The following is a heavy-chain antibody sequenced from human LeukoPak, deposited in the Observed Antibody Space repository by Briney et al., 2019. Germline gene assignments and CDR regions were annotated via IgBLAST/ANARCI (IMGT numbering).Heavy chain of an antibody. Sequence: SETLSLTCTVSGGSISSSSYYWGWIRQPPGKGLEWIGSIYYSGSTYYNPSLKSRVTISVDTSKSQFSLKLSSVTAADTAVYYCARQRQNSGDYWGQGTLVTVSS. D-gene: IGHD1-7*01. CDR1: GGSISSSSYY. CDR3: ARQRQNSGDY. V-gene: IGHV4-39*01. J-gene: IGHJ4*02. CDR2: IYYSGST.